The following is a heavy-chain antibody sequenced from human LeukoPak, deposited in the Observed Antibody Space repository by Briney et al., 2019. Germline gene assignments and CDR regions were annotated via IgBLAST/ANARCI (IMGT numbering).Heavy chain of an antibody. Sequence: GGSLRLSCAASGFALSSHWMTWVRQVPGRGPEWVANVNRDGSETYYLDSVKGRFTISKDNAKNSMYLQMNSLRAEDTALYHCARNNGMDVWGQGTTVIVSS. V-gene: IGHV3-7*03. J-gene: IGHJ6*02. CDR1: GFALSSHW. CDR2: VNRDGSET. CDR3: ARNNGMDV.